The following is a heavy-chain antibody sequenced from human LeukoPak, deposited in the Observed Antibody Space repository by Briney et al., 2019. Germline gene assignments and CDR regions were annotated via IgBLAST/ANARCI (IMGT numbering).Heavy chain of an antibody. Sequence: ASVKVSCKASGYTFSGYYIHWVRQAPGQGLEWMGYSSPNSGGANSAQKFRGRVTMTRDTSISTAYMELTRLGSDDTAVYYCAREGDGLLSKDFDYWGQGTLVTASS. D-gene: IGHD2-15*01. CDR1: GYTFSGYY. V-gene: IGHV1-2*02. CDR2: SSPNSGGA. CDR3: AREGDGLLSKDFDY. J-gene: IGHJ4*02.